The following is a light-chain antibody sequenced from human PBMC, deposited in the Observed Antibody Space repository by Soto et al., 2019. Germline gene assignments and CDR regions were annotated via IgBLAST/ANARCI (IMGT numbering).Light chain of an antibody. CDR1: SSDVGGYNY. CDR2: DVS. J-gene: IGLJ1*01. V-gene: IGLV2-14*01. CDR3: SSYTSSSTLYV. Sequence: QSALTQPASVSGSPGQSLTISCTGTSSDVGGYNYVSWHQQHPGKAPKLMIYDVSNRPSGVSNRFSGSKSGNTASLTVSGLQAEDEADYYCSSYTSSSTLYVFGTGTKVTVL.